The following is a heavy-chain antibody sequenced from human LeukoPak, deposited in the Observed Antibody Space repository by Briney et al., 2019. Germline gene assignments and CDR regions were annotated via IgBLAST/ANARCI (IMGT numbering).Heavy chain of an antibody. D-gene: IGHD6-13*01. CDR3: AREPTVDIAAAGTWFDP. J-gene: IGHJ5*02. CDR2: INPNSGGT. Sequence: ASVKVSCKASGYTFTGYYMHWVRQAPGQGLEWMGWINPNSGGTNYAQKFQGRVTMTRDTSISTAYMELSRLRSDDTAVYYCAREPTVDIAAAGTWFDPWGPGTLVTVSS. CDR1: GYTFTGYY. V-gene: IGHV1-2*02.